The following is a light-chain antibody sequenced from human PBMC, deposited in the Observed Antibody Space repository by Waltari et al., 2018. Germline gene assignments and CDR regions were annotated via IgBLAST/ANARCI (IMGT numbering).Light chain of an antibody. Sequence: EIVLTQSPGTLPLSPGERATLSCRASQSVSSSYLAWYQQKPGQARRLLIYGASSRATGIPDRFSGSGSGTDFTLTISRLEPEDFAVYYCQQYGSSPLFGPGTKVDIK. CDR1: QSVSSSY. CDR2: GAS. CDR3: QQYGSSPL. V-gene: IGKV3-20*01. J-gene: IGKJ3*01.